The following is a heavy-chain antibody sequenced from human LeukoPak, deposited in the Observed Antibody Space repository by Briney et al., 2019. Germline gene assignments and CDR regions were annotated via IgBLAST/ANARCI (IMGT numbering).Heavy chain of an antibody. V-gene: IGHV4-34*01. D-gene: IGHD1-14*01. CDR3: ARDNHATQCPDY. J-gene: IGHJ4*02. CDR1: GGSFSGYY. Sequence: PSETLSLTCAVYGGSFSGYYWSWIRQPPGKGLEWIGEINHSGSTNYNPSLKSRVTISVDTSKNQFSLKLSSVTAADTAVYYCARDNHATQCPDYFGQGTLVTVSS. CDR2: INHSGST.